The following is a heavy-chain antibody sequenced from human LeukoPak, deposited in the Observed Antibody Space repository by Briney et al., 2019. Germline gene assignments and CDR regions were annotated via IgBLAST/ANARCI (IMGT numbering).Heavy chain of an antibody. Sequence: GSLRLSCAASGFTFSSYAMSWVRQAPGKGLEWVSAISGSGGSTYYADSVKGRFTISRDNSKNTLYLQMNSLRAEDTAVYYCAKGSGSGSYWGVYFDYWGQGTLVTVSS. D-gene: IGHD3-10*01. CDR3: AKGSGSGSYWGVYFDY. CDR2: ISGSGGST. V-gene: IGHV3-23*01. CDR1: GFTFSSYA. J-gene: IGHJ4*02.